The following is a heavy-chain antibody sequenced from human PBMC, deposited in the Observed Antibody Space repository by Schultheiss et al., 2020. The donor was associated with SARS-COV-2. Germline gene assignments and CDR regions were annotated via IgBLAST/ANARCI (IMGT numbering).Heavy chain of an antibody. CDR1: GGSISSYY. CDR2: IYYSGST. D-gene: IGHD1-26*01. V-gene: IGHV4-59*12. CDR3: ARGRPKRDFIVGATPSYFDY. Sequence: SETLSLTCTVSGGSISSYYWSWIRQPPGKGLEWIGYIYYSGSTNYNPSLKSRVTISVDTSKNQFSLKLSSVTAADTAVYYCARGRPKRDFIVGATPSYFDYWGQGTLVTVSS. J-gene: IGHJ4*02.